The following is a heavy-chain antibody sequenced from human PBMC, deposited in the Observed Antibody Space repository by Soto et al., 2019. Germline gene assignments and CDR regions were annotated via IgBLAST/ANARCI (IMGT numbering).Heavy chain of an antibody. J-gene: IGHJ6*01. CDR1: GGSISSGGYY. Sequence: SETLSLTCTVSGGSISSGGYYWSWIRQHPGKGLEWIGYIYYSGSTYYNPSLKSRVTISVDTSKNQFSLKLSSVTAADTAVYYCARDSAGTGYYGMDVWGQGNTVTVSS. D-gene: IGHD1-1*01. CDR3: ARDSAGTGYYGMDV. CDR2: IYYSGST. V-gene: IGHV4-31*03.